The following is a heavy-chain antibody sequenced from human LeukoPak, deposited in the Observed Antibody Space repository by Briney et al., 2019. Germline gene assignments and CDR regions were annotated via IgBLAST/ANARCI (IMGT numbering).Heavy chain of an antibody. J-gene: IGHJ3*02. D-gene: IGHD2-15*01. CDR2: FDPEEGET. Sequence: ASVKVSCKVSGYTLIELSMHWVRQAPGKGLEWMGGFDPEEGETIYAQKFQGRVTMTEDTSTGTAYMELSSLRSEDTAVYYCVTALPGSQLEVVVATIDAFDIWGQGTMVTVSS. V-gene: IGHV1-24*01. CDR3: VTALPGSQLEVVVATIDAFDI. CDR1: GYTLIELS.